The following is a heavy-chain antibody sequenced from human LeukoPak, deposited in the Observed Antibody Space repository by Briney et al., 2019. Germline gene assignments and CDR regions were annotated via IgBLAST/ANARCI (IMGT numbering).Heavy chain of an antibody. D-gene: IGHD2-2*01. CDR1: GFTFSDYY. V-gene: IGHV3-7*01. Sequence: GGSLRLSCATSGFTFSDYYISWVRQVPGKGLEWVANIDQDGRDKFFLDSVKGRFTISRDGARKSVSLQMNNLRPEDTAVYYCARESRLSDRDDAFDIWGQGTMVTVSS. CDR2: IDQDGRDK. J-gene: IGHJ3*02. CDR3: ARESRLSDRDDAFDI.